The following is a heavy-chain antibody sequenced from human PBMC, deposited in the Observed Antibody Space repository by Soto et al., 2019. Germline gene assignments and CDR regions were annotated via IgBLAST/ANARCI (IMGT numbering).Heavy chain of an antibody. D-gene: IGHD3-10*01. CDR3: AKGGSGSYSNAFDI. CDR1: GGSIISSSYY. J-gene: IGHJ3*02. V-gene: IGHV4-39*01. Sequence: SETLSLTCTVSGGSIISSSYYWVWIRQPPGKGLEWIGSIYYSGSTYYNPSLKSRVTISVDTSKNQFSLKLSSVTAADTAVYYCAKGGSGSYSNAFDIWGQGTMVTVS. CDR2: IYYSGST.